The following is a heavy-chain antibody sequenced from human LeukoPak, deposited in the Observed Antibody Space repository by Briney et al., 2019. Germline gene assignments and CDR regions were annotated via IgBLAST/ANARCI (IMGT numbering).Heavy chain of an antibody. V-gene: IGHV4-59*08. CDR1: GGSISSYY. Sequence: SETLSLTCTVSGGSISSYYWSWIRQPPGKGLEWIGYIYYSGSTNYNPSLKSRVTISVDTSKNQFSLKLSSVTAADTAVYYCARHPLGGSSGWYYYYGMDVWGQGTTVTVSS. J-gene: IGHJ6*02. CDR2: IYYSGST. CDR3: ARHPLGGSSGWYYYYGMDV. D-gene: IGHD6-19*01.